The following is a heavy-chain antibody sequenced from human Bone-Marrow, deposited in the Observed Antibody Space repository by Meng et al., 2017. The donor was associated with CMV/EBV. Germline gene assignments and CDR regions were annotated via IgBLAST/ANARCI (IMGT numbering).Heavy chain of an antibody. Sequence: GESLKISCAASGFTFSSYGMHWVRQAPGKGLEWVAVIWYDGSNKYYADSVKGRFTISRDNSKNTLYLQMNSLRAEDTAVYYCAKDLLRFLESVYGMDVWGQGTTVTGSS. CDR3: AKDLLRFLESVYGMDV. J-gene: IGHJ6*01. CDR1: GFTFSSYG. CDR2: IWYDGSNK. V-gene: IGHV3-33*06. D-gene: IGHD3-3*01.